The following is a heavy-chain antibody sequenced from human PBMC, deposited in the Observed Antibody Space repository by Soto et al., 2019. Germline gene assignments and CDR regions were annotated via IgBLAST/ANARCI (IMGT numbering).Heavy chain of an antibody. CDR3: AREMSPFYDILTGSSPYYYGMDV. V-gene: IGHV3-64*01. CDR1: GFTFSSYA. CDR2: ISSNGGST. J-gene: IGHJ6*02. Sequence: GGSLRLSCAASGFTFSSYAMHWVRQAPGKGLEYVSAISSNGGSTYYANSVKGRFTISRDNSKNTLYLQMGSLRAEDMAVYYCAREMSPFYDILTGSSPYYYGMDVWGQGTKVTVSS. D-gene: IGHD3-9*01.